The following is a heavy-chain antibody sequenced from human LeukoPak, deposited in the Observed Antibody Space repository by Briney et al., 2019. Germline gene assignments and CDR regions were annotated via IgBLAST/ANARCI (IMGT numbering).Heavy chain of an antibody. J-gene: IGHJ4*02. CDR3: AKAIFSGIVVVIATFDY. CDR1: GFTFSSYA. Sequence: GGSLRLSCAASGFTFSSYAMSWVRQAPGKGLEWVSAISGSGGSTYYADSVKGRFTISRDNSKNTLYLQMNSLRAEDTAVYYCAKAIFSGIVVVIATFDYWGQGTLVTVSS. D-gene: IGHD2-21*01. CDR2: ISGSGGST. V-gene: IGHV3-23*01.